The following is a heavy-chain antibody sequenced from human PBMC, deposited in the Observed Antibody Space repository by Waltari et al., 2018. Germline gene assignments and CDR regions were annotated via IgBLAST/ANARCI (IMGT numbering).Heavy chain of an antibody. J-gene: IGHJ4*02. CDR3: AREGFGSSWYY. Sequence: QVQLLESGPGLLKPSQTLSLTCSVSGDSITSGSFNWGWIRQPPGKGLEWIGHIFTSGTTNYNSSLKSRVTISLDPSKNHFSLNLTSVTAADTAVYYCAREGFGSSWYYWGQGTPVTVSS. V-gene: IGHV4-61*09. D-gene: IGHD6-13*01. CDR1: GDSITSGSFN. CDR2: IFTSGTT.